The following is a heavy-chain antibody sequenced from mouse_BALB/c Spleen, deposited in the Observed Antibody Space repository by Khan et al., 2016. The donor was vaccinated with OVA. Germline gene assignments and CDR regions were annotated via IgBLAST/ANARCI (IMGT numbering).Heavy chain of an antibody. Sequence: QIQLVQSGPELKKPGETVKISCKASGFTFTNYEMNWVKQAPGKGLKWMGWINTYTGKPTYDADFKGRFAFSLETSASTAYLQINNLTHEDTATYFCARKRSYFRSSYAMDDWGQGTSVTVSA. D-gene: IGHD2-14*01. CDR1: GFTFTNYE. J-gene: IGHJ4*01. CDR2: INTYTGKP. V-gene: IGHV9-3-1*01. CDR3: ARKRSYFRSSYAMDD.